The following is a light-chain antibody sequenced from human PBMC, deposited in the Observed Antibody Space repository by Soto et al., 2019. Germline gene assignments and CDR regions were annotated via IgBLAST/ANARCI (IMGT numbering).Light chain of an antibody. CDR1: QSVSSY. J-gene: IGKJ4*01. CDR3: QQYSNWPSVT. V-gene: IGKV3-11*01. Sequence: DIVLTQSPATLSLSPGERATLSCRASQSVSSYLVWYQQKPGQAPRLLIYDASNRATGIPARFSGSGSGTDFTLTISSLEPEDFAVYYCQQYSNWPSVTFGGGTKVEIK. CDR2: DAS.